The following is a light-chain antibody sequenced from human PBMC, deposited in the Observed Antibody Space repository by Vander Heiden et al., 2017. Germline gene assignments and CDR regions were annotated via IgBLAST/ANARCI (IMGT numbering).Light chain of an antibody. Sequence: EILLTQSPGTLSLSPGERATLSCRARHTVSNDYLAWYQQRPGQAPRLLIYGASTRATDIPDRFSGSGSGTDFTLTINRLEPEDCAVYYCQQYGTSPETFGQGTKVEIK. CDR2: GAS. CDR3: QQYGTSPET. J-gene: IGKJ1*01. V-gene: IGKV3-20*01. CDR1: HTVSNDY.